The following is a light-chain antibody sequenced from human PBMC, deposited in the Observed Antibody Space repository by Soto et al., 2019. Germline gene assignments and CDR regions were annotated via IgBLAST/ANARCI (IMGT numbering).Light chain of an antibody. CDR1: QSINSD. Sequence: DIVMTQSPATLSVSPGERATLSCGASQSINSDLAWYQQKPGQAPRLLIHSASTRATGIPVTFSGSGSGTDFTLTISRLEPQDSAMYYCQQYVISVTFGQGTRLEIK. CDR3: QQYVISVT. J-gene: IGKJ5*01. CDR2: SAS. V-gene: IGKV3-15*01.